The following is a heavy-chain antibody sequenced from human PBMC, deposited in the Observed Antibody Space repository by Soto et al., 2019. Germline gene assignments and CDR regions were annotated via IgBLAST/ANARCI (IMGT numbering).Heavy chain of an antibody. CDR3: ARGYASGIYYD. J-gene: IGHJ4*02. Sequence: EVQLVESGGGLVQPGGSLRLSCAASGFSFSSYSLTWVRQAPGKGLECVSYISSTSKNTIYYADSVKGRFTISRDNAQNSLYLQMNSLRDEDTAVYYCARGYASGIYYDWGQGTLVTVSP. D-gene: IGHD3-10*01. CDR2: ISSTSKNTI. CDR1: GFSFSSYS. V-gene: IGHV3-48*02.